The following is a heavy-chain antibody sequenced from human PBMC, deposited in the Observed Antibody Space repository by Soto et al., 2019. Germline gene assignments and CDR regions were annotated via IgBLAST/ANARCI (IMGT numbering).Heavy chain of an antibody. D-gene: IGHD6-13*01. Sequence: GGSLRISCAASGFTFSNAWMNWVRQAPGKGLEWVGRIKSKTDGGTTDYAAPVKGRFTISRDDSKNTLYLQMNSLKTEDTAVYYHSTSKDPYRSSWYKLDYWGQGTLVTVSS. CDR2: IKSKTDGGTT. CDR1: GFTFSNAW. V-gene: IGHV3-15*07. J-gene: IGHJ4*02. CDR3: STSKDPYRSSWYKLDY.